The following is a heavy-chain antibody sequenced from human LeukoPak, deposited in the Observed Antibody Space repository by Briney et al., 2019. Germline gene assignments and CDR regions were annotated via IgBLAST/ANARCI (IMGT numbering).Heavy chain of an antibody. D-gene: IGHD1-26*01. Sequence: PGGSLRLSCAASGFTFSSYDMHWVRQAPGKGLEWVTVISYDGSNKYYGDSVKGRFTISRDNAKNSLYLQMNSLRAEDTAVYYCASSVGATRFWYFDLWGRGTLVTVSS. J-gene: IGHJ2*01. CDR3: ASSVGATRFWYFDL. CDR2: ISYDGSNK. V-gene: IGHV3-30*03. CDR1: GFTFSSYD.